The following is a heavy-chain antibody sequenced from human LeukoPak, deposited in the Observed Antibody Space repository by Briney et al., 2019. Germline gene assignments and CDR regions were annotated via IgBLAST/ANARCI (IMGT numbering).Heavy chain of an antibody. Sequence: TGGSLRLSCAASGFTFSSYGMHWVRQAPGKGLEWVAFIRYDGSNKYYADSVKGRFTISRDNSKNTLYLQMNSLRAEDTAVYYCAKDPPGSYPLYYFDYWGQGTLVTVSS. CDR1: GFTFSSYG. CDR3: AKDPPGSYPLYYFDY. D-gene: IGHD3-16*02. V-gene: IGHV3-30*02. J-gene: IGHJ4*02. CDR2: IRYDGSNK.